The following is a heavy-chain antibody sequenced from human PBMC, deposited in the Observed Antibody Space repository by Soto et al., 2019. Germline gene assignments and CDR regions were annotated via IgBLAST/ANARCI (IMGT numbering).Heavy chain of an antibody. V-gene: IGHV4-31*03. CDR1: GGSISSGGYC. CDR2: IYYSGST. J-gene: IGHJ6*02. Sequence: LSLTCTVSGGSISSGGYCWSRIRQHPGKGLEWIGYIYYSGSTYYNPSLKSRVTISVDTSKNQFSLKLSSVTAADTAVYYCARDRNYGMDVWGQGTTVTVSS. CDR3: ARDRNYGMDV.